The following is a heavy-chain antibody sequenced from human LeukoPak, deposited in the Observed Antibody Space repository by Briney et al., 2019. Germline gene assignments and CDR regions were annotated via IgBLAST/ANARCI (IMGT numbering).Heavy chain of an antibody. D-gene: IGHD3-22*01. Sequence: SETLSLTCTVSGGSISSCYWSWIRQPPGKGLEWIGYIYYSGSTNYNPSLKSRVTISVDTSKNQFSLKLSSVTAADTAVYYCARDGEYYYDSRLSYYFDYWGQGTLVTVSS. CDR3: ARDGEYYYDSRLSYYFDY. CDR2: IYYSGST. CDR1: GGSISSCY. J-gene: IGHJ4*02. V-gene: IGHV4-59*12.